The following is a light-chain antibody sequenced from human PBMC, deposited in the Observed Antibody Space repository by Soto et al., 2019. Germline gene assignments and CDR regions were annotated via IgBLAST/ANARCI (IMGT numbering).Light chain of an antibody. J-gene: IGKJ5*01. Sequence: DVQXTQSPSXXXXSXVXXXTXXXRASQSFSTWLAWYQQKPGKAPKLLIYKASSLESGVPSRFSGSGSGTEFTLTISSLQPDHFATYYCQHYNSYSEAFGQGTRLEI. CDR1: QSFSTW. V-gene: IGKV1-5*03. CDR3: QHYNSYSEA. CDR2: KAS.